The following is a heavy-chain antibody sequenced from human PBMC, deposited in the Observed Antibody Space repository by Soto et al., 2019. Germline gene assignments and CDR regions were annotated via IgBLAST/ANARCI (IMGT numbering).Heavy chain of an antibody. D-gene: IGHD2-15*01. CDR1: GGSVGSVGYT. Sequence: SETLSLTCAISGGSVGSVGYTWSWIRQPPGGGLEWIGYIYHSGTFLYNPSLKSRVTISLDRSRNQFSLRLTSVTAADTAVYYCARFRGVVYGFDPWGQGTLVTVSS. V-gene: IGHV4-30-2*01. CDR2: IYHSGTF. J-gene: IGHJ5*02. CDR3: ARFRGVVYGFDP.